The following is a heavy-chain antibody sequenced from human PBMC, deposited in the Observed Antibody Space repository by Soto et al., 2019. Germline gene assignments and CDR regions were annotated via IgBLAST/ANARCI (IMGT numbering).Heavy chain of an antibody. J-gene: IGHJ4*02. CDR2: FNPNSGGA. CDR1: GYSFPGYY. CDR3: ARASAAATSWFVY. Sequence: VQLVQSGAEVKKPGASVKVSCRTSGYSFPGYYIHWLRQAPGQGLQWMGWFNPNSGGANSAQTFQGRVTMTRDSSISTVYMELSTLTSDDTAVYYCARASAAATSWFVYWGQGTLVTVSS. D-gene: IGHD2-15*01. V-gene: IGHV1-2*02.